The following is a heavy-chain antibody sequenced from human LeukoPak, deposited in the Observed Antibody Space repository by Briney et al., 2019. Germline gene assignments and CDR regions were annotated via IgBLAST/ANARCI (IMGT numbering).Heavy chain of an antibody. V-gene: IGHV4-39*01. CDR2: IYYSGST. J-gene: IGHJ6*03. D-gene: IGHD3-10*01. CDR3: ARGAWFGEFYMDV. Sequence: SETLSLTCTVSGVSISSSSYYWGWIRQPPGKGLEWIGSIYYSGSTYYNPSLKSRVTISVDTSKNQFSLKLSSVTAADTAVYYCARGAWFGEFYMDVWGKGTTVTISS. CDR1: GVSISSSSYY.